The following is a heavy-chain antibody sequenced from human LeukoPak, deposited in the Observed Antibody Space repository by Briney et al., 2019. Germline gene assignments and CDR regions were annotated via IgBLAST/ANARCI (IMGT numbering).Heavy chain of an antibody. J-gene: IGHJ4*02. CDR2: ISYDGSDK. CDR1: GFTFSSYA. D-gene: IGHD6-6*01. Sequence: GRSLRLSCAASGFTFSSYAMHWVRQAPGKGLEWVAVISYDGSDKYYADSVKGRFTISRDNSKNTLYLQMNSLRAGDTAVYYCAKDRGSHGSSAFDYWGQGTLVTVSS. V-gene: IGHV3-30-3*01. CDR3: AKDRGSHGSSAFDY.